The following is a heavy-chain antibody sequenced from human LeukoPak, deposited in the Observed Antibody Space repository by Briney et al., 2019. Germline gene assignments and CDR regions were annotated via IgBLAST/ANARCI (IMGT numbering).Heavy chain of an antibody. V-gene: IGHV4-34*01. CDR1: GGSFSGYY. CDR2: INHSGST. Sequence: PSETLSLTCAVYGGSFSGYYWSWLRQPPGKGLEWIGEINHSGSTNYNPSLKSRVTISVDTSKNQFSLKLSSVTAADTAVYYCARNVVVPADRGYNWFDPWGQGTLVTVSS. CDR3: ARNVVVPADRGYNWFDP. J-gene: IGHJ5*02. D-gene: IGHD2-2*01.